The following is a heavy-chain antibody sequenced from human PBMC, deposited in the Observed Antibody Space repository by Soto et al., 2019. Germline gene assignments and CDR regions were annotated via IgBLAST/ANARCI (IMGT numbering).Heavy chain of an antibody. CDR1: GFIFSGSG. V-gene: IGHV3-30*03. Sequence: QVQLVESGGGVVQPGTSLRLTCAASGFIFSGSGMHWVRQAPGKGLDWVALVAYDGSRTYYGDSVKDRFTISRDNAENTLYLQMNSLRTEDTAVYYCARWVGGSMYDNSGKFDSWGQGTLVIVSS. D-gene: IGHD3-22*01. J-gene: IGHJ4*02. CDR3: ARWVGGSMYDNSGKFDS. CDR2: VAYDGSRT.